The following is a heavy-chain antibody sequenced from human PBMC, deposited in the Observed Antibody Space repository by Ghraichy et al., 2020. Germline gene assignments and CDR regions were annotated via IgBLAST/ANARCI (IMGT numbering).Heavy chain of an antibody. J-gene: IGHJ3*02. CDR1: GGTFSSYA. D-gene: IGHD3-22*01. CDR3: ARETYYYDSSGYSGAFDI. V-gene: IGHV1-69*13. Sequence: SVKVSSKASGGTFSSYAISWVRQAPGQGLEWMGGIIPIFGTANYAQKFQGRVTITADESTSTAYMELSSLRSEDTAVYYCARETYYYDSSGYSGAFDIWGQGTMVTVSS. CDR2: IIPIFGTA.